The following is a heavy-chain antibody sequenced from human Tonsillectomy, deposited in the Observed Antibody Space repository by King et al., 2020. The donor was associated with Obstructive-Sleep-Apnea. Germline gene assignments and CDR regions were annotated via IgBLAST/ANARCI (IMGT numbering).Heavy chain of an antibody. V-gene: IGHV4-39*07. CDR3: ARVVRDFFDS. D-gene: IGHD3-16*02. CDR1: GGSIRSSSYY. J-gene: IGHJ4*02. CDR2: IYYSGTT. Sequence: QLQESGPGLVNPSETLSLTCTVSGGSIRSSSYYWGCIRQPPGKGLECIGSIYYSGTTYYNPSLKSRVTISVDTSKNQFSLKLSSVTAADTAVYYCARVVRDFFDSWGQGTLVTVSS.